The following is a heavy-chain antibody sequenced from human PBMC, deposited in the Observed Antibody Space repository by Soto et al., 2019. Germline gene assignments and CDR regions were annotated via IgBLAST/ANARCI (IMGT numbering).Heavy chain of an antibody. CDR1: GYTFTTYE. V-gene: IGHV1-8*01. Sequence: QVQLVQSGAEVKKPGASVKVSCKASGYTFTTYEINWVRQVPGQGLEWMGWMSPSSGNTGYVDQFRGRVTMTSNTSMTTAYMELRSLRSDDTAVYYCARVGGQLFGDHGMDVWGQGTTVTVSS. D-gene: IGHD3-10*01. CDR3: ARVGGQLFGDHGMDV. CDR2: MSPSSGNT. J-gene: IGHJ6*02.